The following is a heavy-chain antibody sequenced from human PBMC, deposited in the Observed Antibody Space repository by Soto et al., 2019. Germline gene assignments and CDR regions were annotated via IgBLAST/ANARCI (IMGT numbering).Heavy chain of an antibody. Sequence: ASVKVSCKASGYTFTSYYMHWVRQAPGQGLEWMGIINPSGGSTSYAQKFQGRVTMTRDTSTSTVYMELSSLRSEDTAVYYCASRYCSSTSCRRDYYYYYGMDVWGQGTKVTVS. D-gene: IGHD2-2*01. CDR2: INPSGGST. J-gene: IGHJ6*02. CDR1: GYTFTSYY. CDR3: ASRYCSSTSCRRDYYYYYGMDV. V-gene: IGHV1-46*01.